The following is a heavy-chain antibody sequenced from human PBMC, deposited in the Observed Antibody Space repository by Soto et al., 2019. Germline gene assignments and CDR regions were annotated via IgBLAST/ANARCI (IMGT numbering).Heavy chain of an antibody. CDR3: ARSSRRTFDY. J-gene: IGHJ4*02. Sequence: EVQLVESGGGLVKPGGSLRLSCAASGFTFSDFTMNWVRQAPGKRLQWVSAISSGGSFISYADSVRGRFTISRHNAKNSLHLQVDSPRVEATVVFFSARSSRRTFDYWGQGTLVTVSS. CDR2: ISSGGSFI. V-gene: IGHV3-21*01. D-gene: IGHD2-15*01. CDR1: GFTFSDFT.